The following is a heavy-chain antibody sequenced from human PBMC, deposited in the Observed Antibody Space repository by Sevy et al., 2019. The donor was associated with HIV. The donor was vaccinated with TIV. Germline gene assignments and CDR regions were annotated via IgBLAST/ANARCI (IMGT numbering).Heavy chain of an antibody. J-gene: IGHJ4*02. Sequence: GSLRLSCAASGFTFISYAMTWVRQAPGKGLEWVAKIKQDGSETYYVDSVKGRFTISRDNAKNSLYLQMKSLRADDTAVYYCARAYYKFCGGDCYLDYWGQGTLVTVSS. CDR3: ARAYYKFCGGDCYLDY. D-gene: IGHD2-21*02. V-gene: IGHV3-7*01. CDR1: GFTFISYA. CDR2: IKQDGSET.